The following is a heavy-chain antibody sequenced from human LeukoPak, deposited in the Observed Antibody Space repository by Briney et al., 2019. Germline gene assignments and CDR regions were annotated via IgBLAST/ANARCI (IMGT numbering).Heavy chain of an antibody. Sequence: GESLKISWKGSGYSFTSHWIGWVRQMPGKGLEWMGIIYPDDSDTRYSPSFQGQVTISADKSTSTAYMQWRSLKASDTAMYYCARRHCDHTGARHADYWGQGTLVTVSS. CDR1: GYSFTSHW. V-gene: IGHV5-51*01. CDR3: ARRHCDHTGARHADY. J-gene: IGHJ4*02. CDR2: IYPDDSDT. D-gene: IGHD2-8*02.